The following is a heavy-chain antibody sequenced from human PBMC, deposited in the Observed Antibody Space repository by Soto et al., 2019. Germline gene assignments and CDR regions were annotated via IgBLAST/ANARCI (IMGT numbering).Heavy chain of an antibody. D-gene: IGHD3-10*01. CDR3: ATSYGSGSAHFDY. V-gene: IGHV1-69*02. CDR1: GGTFNSYT. CDR2: VNPIVGMS. J-gene: IGHJ4*02. Sequence: QVQLVQSGAEVKKPGSSVKVSCTASGGTFNSYTIHWVRQAPEQGLEWVGRVNPIVGMSNSAQKFQGRVTITADKSTSKAYIDLTSLKSEDTAVYYCATSYGSGSAHFDYWGQGTLVTFSS.